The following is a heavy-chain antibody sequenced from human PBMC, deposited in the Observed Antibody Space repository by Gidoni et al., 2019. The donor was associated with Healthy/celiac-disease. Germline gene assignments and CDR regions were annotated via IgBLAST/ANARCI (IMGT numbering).Heavy chain of an antibody. V-gene: IGHV3-21*01. CDR1: GFTFSSYS. CDR2: ISSSSSYI. Sequence: EVQLVESGGGLVKPGGSLRLSCAASGFTFSSYSMNWVRQAPGKGLEWVSSISSSSSYIYYADAVKGRFTISRDNAKNSLYLQMNSLSAEDTAVYYCARESEIAYCGGDCSAGTFDIWGQGTMVTVSS. CDR3: ARESEIAYCGGDCSAGTFDI. J-gene: IGHJ3*02. D-gene: IGHD2-21*02.